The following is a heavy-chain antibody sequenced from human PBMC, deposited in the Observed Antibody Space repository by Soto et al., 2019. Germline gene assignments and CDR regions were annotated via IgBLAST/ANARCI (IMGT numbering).Heavy chain of an antibody. D-gene: IGHD1-1*01. J-gene: IGHJ4*02. CDR3: ARVRPTPTSGGNGDY. CDR1: GYTFATYW. CDR2: IYPGDSET. V-gene: IGHV5-51*01. Sequence: EVQLVQSGAEVTKPGESLKISCKASGYTFATYWIGWVRQLPGKGLEWIGIIYPGDSETRYNPPFEGQVTMSADRSTNTAYLQWSSVKASDTAMYFCARVRPTPTSGGNGDYWGPGTLVTVSS.